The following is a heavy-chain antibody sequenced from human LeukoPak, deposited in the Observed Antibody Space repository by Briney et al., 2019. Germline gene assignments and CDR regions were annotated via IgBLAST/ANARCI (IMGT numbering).Heavy chain of an antibody. CDR3: ARGEGSPTGYCTNGVCHYYYYGMDV. CDR1: GYTFTSYY. D-gene: IGHD2-8*01. Sequence: ASVKVSCKASGYTFTSYYMHWVRQAPGQGLEWMGIINPSGGSTSYAQKFQGRVTMTRDTSTSTVYMELSSLRSEDTAVYYCARGEGSPTGYCTNGVCHYYYYGMDVWGQGTTVTVSS. V-gene: IGHV1-46*01. J-gene: IGHJ6*02. CDR2: INPSGGST.